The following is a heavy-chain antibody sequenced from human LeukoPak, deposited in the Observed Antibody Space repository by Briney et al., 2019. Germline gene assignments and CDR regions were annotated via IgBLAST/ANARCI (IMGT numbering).Heavy chain of an antibody. D-gene: IGHD3-22*01. J-gene: IGHJ4*02. CDR2: ISDSGGRT. CDR3: AKRGVVIRVILVGFHKEAYYFDS. CDR1: GITLSNYG. Sequence: PGGSLRLSCAVSGITLSNYGMSWVRQAPGKGLEWVAGISDSGGRTNYADSVKGRFTISRDSPKNTVYLQMNSLRAEDTAVYFCAKRGVVIRVILVGFHKEAYYFDSWAREPWSPSPQ. V-gene: IGHV3-23*01.